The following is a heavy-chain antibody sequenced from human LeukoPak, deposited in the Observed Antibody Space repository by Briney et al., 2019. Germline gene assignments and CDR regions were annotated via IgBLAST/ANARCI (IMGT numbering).Heavy chain of an antibody. Sequence: AAVKVSCKASGYTFIRYHMHWVGQAPVQGLEWMGIINPSGGSTTYAQKFQGRVTMTRDTSTSTVYMELSSLRSEDTAVYYCARDWLHYSGSNYYYMDVWGKGTTVTVSS. J-gene: IGHJ6*03. CDR2: INPSGGST. CDR1: GYTFIRYH. D-gene: IGHD3-10*01. V-gene: IGHV1-46*03. CDR3: ARDWLHYSGSNYYYMDV.